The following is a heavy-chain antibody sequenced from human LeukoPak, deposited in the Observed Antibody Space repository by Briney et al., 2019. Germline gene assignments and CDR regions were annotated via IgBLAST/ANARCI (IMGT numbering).Heavy chain of an antibody. Sequence: GWSLRLSCAASGLTFSRYWMSWVRQAPGKGLVWVANINHDGGVIYYVDSVKGRFTISRDNAKDSLYLEMNSLRAEDTAVYYCARGQGAYCSGGSCYTRYFDPWGQGTLVTVSS. J-gene: IGHJ5*02. CDR3: ARGQGAYCSGGSCYTRYFDP. CDR1: GLTFSRYW. D-gene: IGHD2-15*01. CDR2: INHDGGVI. V-gene: IGHV3-7*01.